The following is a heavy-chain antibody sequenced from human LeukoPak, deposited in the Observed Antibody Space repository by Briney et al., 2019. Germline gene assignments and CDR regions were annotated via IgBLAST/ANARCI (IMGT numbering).Heavy chain of an antibody. J-gene: IGHJ1*01. CDR1: GFTFSSYS. CDR2: ISSSSSYI. Sequence: GGSLRLSCAASGFTFSSYSMNWVRQAPGKGLEWVSSISSSSSYIYYADSVKGRFTISRDNSKNTQSLQMNSLRAEDTAVYYCANDDDWGRYKHWGQGTLVTVSS. V-gene: IGHV3-21*04. D-gene: IGHD3-16*01. CDR3: ANDDDWGRYKH.